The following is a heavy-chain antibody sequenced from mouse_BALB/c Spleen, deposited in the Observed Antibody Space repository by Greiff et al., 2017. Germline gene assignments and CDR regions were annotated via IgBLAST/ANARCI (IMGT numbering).Heavy chain of an antibody. V-gene: IGHV14-1*02. D-gene: IGHD1-1*01. CDR1: GFNIKDYY. J-gene: IGHJ2*01. CDR3: AALYYYGSSYFDY. Sequence: EVQLQQSGAELVRPGALVKLSCKASGFNIKDYYMHWVKQRPEQGLEWIGWIDPENGNTIYDPKFQGKASITADTSSNTAYLQLSSLTSEDTAVYYCAALYYYGSSYFDYWGQGTTLTVSS. CDR2: IDPENGNT.